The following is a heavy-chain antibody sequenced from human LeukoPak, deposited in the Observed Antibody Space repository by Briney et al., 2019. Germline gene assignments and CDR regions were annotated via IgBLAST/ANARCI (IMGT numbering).Heavy chain of an antibody. CDR2: IYYSGST. CDR3: AIDEGSSYPFDY. D-gene: IGHD2-2*01. V-gene: IGHV4-39*07. CDR1: GDSISSSSYY. J-gene: IGHJ4*02. Sequence: PSETLSLTCTVSGDSISSSSYYWGWIRQPPGKGLEWIGSIYYSGSTYYNPSLKSRVTISVDTSKNQFSLNLSSVTAADTAVYFCAIDEGSSYPFDYWGQGTLVTVSS.